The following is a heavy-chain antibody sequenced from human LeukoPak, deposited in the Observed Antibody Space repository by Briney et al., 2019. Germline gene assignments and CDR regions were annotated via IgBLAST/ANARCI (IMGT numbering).Heavy chain of an antibody. J-gene: IGHJ4*02. V-gene: IGHV3-30*14. CDR3: ARGVRYYYDSSGYYAPFDY. Sequence: PGGSLRLSCAVSGITFTTYALHWVRQAPGGGLEWVAAISSDGTKNYYADSVKGRFTISRDNSKNTLYLQMNGLRAEDTAVYYCARGVRYYYDSSGYYAPFDYWGQGTLVTVSS. D-gene: IGHD3-22*01. CDR2: ISSDGTKN. CDR1: GITFTTYA.